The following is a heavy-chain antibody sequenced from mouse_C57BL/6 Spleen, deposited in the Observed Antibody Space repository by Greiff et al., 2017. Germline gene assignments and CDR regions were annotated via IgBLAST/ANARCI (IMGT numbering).Heavy chain of an antibody. J-gene: IGHJ3*01. CDR3: VKLLPFAY. V-gene: IGHV1-7*01. CDR2: INPSSGYT. Sequence: QVQLQQSGAELAKPGASVKLSCKASGYTFTSYWMHWVKQRPGQGLEWIGYINPSSGYTKYNQKFKDKATLTADKSSRTAYLQLSSLTYEDSAVYYCVKLLPFAYWGQGTLVTVSA. CDR1: GYTFTSYW. D-gene: IGHD2-1*01.